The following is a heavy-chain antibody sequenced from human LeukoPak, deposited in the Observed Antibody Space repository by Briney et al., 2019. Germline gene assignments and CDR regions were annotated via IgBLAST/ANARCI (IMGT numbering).Heavy chain of an antibody. CDR2: ISSSGSTI. J-gene: IGHJ6*02. CDR1: GFTVSSYE. V-gene: IGHV3-48*03. Sequence: GGSLRLSCAASGFTVSSYEMNWVRQAPGKGLEWVSYISSSGSTIYYADSVRGRFTISRDNAKNSLYLQMNSLRAEDTAVYYCAIDIPHYYNGMDVWGQGTTVTVSS. CDR3: AIDIPHYYNGMDV.